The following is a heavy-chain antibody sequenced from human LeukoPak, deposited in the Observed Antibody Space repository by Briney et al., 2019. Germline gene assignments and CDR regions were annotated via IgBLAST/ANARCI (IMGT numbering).Heavy chain of an antibody. CDR1: VFTFSSRS. D-gene: IGHD5-24*01. CDR3: ARVLAGDGYDY. CDR2: IISSSSYI. J-gene: IGHJ4*02. V-gene: IGHV3-21*01. Sequence: GGSLRLSCAACVFTFSSRSMNWVRQAPGKGLEWVSSIISSSSYIYYADSVKGRFTISRDNAKNSLYLQMNSLRAEDTAVYYCARVLAGDGYDYWGQGTLVTVPS.